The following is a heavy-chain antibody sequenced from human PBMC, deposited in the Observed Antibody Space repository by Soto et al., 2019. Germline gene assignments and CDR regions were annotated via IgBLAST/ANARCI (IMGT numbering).Heavy chain of an antibody. D-gene: IGHD5-12*01. CDR1: GGSSSSYY. J-gene: IGHJ4*02. Sequence: PSETLSLTCSVSGGSSSSYYWSWIRQPPGKGLEWIGYIYYSGSTNYNPSLKSRVTISVDTSKNQFSLKLSSVTAADTAVYYCARLESGYSLLDYWGQGTLVTVSS. V-gene: IGHV4-59*01. CDR2: IYYSGST. CDR3: ARLESGYSLLDY.